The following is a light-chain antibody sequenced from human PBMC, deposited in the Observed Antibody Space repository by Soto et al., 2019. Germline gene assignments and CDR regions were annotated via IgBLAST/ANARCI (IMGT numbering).Light chain of an antibody. CDR1: QSVSSN. CDR3: QQYNNWPLT. J-gene: IGKJ4*01. V-gene: IGKV3-15*01. CDR2: VAS. Sequence: EIVMTQSPATLSVSPGERATLSCRASQSVSSNLAWYQQKPGQAPRLLIYVASTRATGIPARFSGSGSGTEFTLTISSLQSEDSAVYHCQQYNNWPLTVGGGTKVEIK.